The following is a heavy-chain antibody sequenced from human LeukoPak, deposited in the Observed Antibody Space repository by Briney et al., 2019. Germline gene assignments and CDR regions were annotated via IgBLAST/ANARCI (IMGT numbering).Heavy chain of an antibody. V-gene: IGHV3-23*01. CDR2: ISGSGSST. J-gene: IGHJ5*02. D-gene: IGHD1-20*01. CDR3: AKDRGGIAGPPVGT. CDR1: GFSFSSYW. Sequence: GGSLRLSCVASGFSFSSYWMHWVRQDPRKGLEWVSAISGSGSSTYYADSVKGRFTLSRDNSKNTVYMQMNSLRADDTAVYYCAKDRGGIAGPPVGTWGQGTLVTVSS.